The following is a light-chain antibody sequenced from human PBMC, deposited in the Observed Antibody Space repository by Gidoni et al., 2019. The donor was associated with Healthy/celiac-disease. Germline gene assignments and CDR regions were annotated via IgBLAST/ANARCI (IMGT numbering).Light chain of an antibody. V-gene: IGKV3-15*01. J-gene: IGKJ1*01. CDR3: QQYNNWPRT. CDR2: GAA. CDR1: QSVSSN. Sequence: EIVMTQSPATLSVSQGERATHSSRSSQSVSSNLAWYQQKPGQAPRLLIYGAATRATGIPARFIGSGSGTEFTLTISSLHSEDFAVYYCQQYNNWPRTFGQGTKVEI.